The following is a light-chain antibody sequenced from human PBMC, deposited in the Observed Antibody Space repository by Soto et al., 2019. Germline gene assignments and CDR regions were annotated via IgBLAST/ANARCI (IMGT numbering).Light chain of an antibody. CDR3: LQYNDGPPWA. Sequence: ETVMTESPAPLSVSPGERATLSCRASQSVNSNLAQYQQNPGQTPRLLLYRASTRATGIPARFSASGSGTEFTLAITSLQSEDFAVYYCLQYNDGPPWAFGPGTKVDLK. V-gene: IGKV3-15*01. CDR1: QSVNSN. J-gene: IGKJ1*01. CDR2: RAS.